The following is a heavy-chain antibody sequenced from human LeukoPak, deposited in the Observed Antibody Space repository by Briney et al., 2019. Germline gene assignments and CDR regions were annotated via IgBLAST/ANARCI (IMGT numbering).Heavy chain of an antibody. Sequence: GRSLRLSCEASGFNFSDYATHWVRQAPGKGLQWVAVITYDGRNKYHADAVKGRFTISRDNSKNTVFLQMNSLRAEDTALYYCGRDYDYWGQGTLVTVSS. CDR2: ITYDGRNK. CDR1: GFNFSDYA. CDR3: GRDYDY. J-gene: IGHJ4*02. V-gene: IGHV3-30*04.